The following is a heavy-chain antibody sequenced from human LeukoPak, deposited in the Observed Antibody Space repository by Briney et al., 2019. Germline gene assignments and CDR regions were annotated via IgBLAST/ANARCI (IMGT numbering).Heavy chain of an antibody. D-gene: IGHD3-3*01. J-gene: IGHJ5*02. CDR3: AREMGYYDFWSGYYGWFDP. Sequence: ASVKVSCKASGYTFTSYAMHWVRQAPGQRLEWMGWINAGNGNTKYPQKFQGRVTITRDTSASTAYMELSSLRSEDTTVYYCAREMGYYDFWSGYYGWFDPWGQGTLVTVSS. CDR1: GYTFTSYA. CDR2: INAGNGNT. V-gene: IGHV1-3*01.